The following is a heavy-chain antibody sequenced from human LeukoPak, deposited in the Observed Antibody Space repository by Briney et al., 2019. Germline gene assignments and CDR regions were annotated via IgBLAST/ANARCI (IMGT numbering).Heavy chain of an antibody. V-gene: IGHV4-34*01. CDR2: INHSGST. CDR3: ARGRFSRQKGWFDP. Sequence: PSETLSLTCAVYGGSFSGYYWSWIRQPPGKGLEWNGEINHSGSTNYNPSLKSRVTISVDTSKNQFSLKLGSVTSADTAVYYCARGRFSRQKGWFDPWGQGTLVTVSS. CDR1: GGSFSGYY. J-gene: IGHJ5*02. D-gene: IGHD3-16*01.